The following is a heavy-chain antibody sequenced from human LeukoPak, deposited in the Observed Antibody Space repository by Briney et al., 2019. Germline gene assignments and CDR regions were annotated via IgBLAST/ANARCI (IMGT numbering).Heavy chain of an antibody. CDR3: ARGRDYYDY. CDR1: GGSISSYY. D-gene: IGHD5-24*01. Sequence: SETLSLTCTVSGGSISSYYWSWIRQPPGKGLEWIGYIYYSGSTNYNPSLKSRVTISVDTSKNQFSLKLSSVTAADRAVYYCARGRDYYDYWGQGTLVTVSS. CDR2: IYYSGST. V-gene: IGHV4-59*01. J-gene: IGHJ4*02.